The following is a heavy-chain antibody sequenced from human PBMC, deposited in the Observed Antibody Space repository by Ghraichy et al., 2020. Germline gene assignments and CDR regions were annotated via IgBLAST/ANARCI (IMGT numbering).Heavy chain of an antibody. J-gene: IGHJ4*02. CDR2: IYYSGST. V-gene: IGHV4-39*07. CDR1: GGSISSSSYY. D-gene: IGHD3-10*01. Sequence: SETLSLTCTVSGGSISSSSYYWGWIRQPPRKGLEWIGSIYYSGSTYYNPSLKSRVTISVDTSKNQFSLKLSSVTAADTAVYYCASVGRTMVRGVILYYFDYWGQGTLVTVSS. CDR3: ASVGRTMVRGVILYYFDY.